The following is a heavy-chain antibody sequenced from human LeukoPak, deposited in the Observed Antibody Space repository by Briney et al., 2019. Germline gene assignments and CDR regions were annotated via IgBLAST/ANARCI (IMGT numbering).Heavy chain of an antibody. J-gene: IGHJ3*02. V-gene: IGHV4-4*07. D-gene: IGHD3-9*01. CDR1: GFTFSSYA. CDR3: ARQNYDKPFDI. Sequence: GSLRLSCAASGFTFSSYAMSWIRQPAGKGLEWIGRIYTSGSTNYNPSLKSRVTMSVDTSKNQFSLKLSSVTAADTAVYYCARQNYDKPFDIWGQGTMVTVSS. CDR2: IYTSGST.